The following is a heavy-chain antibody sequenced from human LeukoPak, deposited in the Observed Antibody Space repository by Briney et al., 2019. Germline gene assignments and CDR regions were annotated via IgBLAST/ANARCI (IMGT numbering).Heavy chain of an antibody. CDR3: ARNMDSSGHFDY. J-gene: IGHJ4*02. CDR2: ISSSGRTM. D-gene: IGHD3-22*01. V-gene: IGHV3-48*03. CDR1: GFTFSSYE. Sequence: PGGSLRLSCAASGFTFSSYEMNWDRQAPGKGLEWISYISSSGRTMYYADSVKGRFTFSRDNAKNSLYLQMNSLRAEDTAVYYCARNMDSSGHFDYWGQGTLVTVSS.